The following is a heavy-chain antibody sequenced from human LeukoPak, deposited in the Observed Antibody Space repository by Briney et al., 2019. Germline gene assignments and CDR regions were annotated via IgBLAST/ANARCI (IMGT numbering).Heavy chain of an antibody. J-gene: IGHJ4*02. CDR3: TTAYYDFWSLDY. CDR2: IKSKTDGGTT. CDR1: GFTFSNAW. Sequence: GGSLRLSCAASGFTFSNAWMSWVRQALGKGLEWVGRIKSKTDGGTTDYTAPVKGRFTISRDDSKNTLYLQMNSLKTEDTAVYYCTTAYYDFWSLDYWGQGTLVTVSS. V-gene: IGHV3-15*01. D-gene: IGHD3-3*01.